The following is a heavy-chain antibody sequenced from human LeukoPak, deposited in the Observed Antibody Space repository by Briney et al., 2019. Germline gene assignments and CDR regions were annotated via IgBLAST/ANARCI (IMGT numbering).Heavy chain of an antibody. Sequence: ASVKVSCKASGYTFTSYAMHWVRQAPGQRLEWMGWINAGNGNTKYSQKFQGRVTITRDTSASTAYMELSSLRSEDTAVYYCARGVTGFDWLLGGFDYWGQGTLVTVSS. V-gene: IGHV1-3*01. D-gene: IGHD3-9*01. CDR3: ARGVTGFDWLLGGFDY. J-gene: IGHJ4*02. CDR2: INAGNGNT. CDR1: GYTFTSYA.